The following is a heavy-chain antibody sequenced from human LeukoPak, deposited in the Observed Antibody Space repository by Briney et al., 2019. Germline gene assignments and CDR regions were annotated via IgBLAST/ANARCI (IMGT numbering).Heavy chain of an antibody. CDR2: IYYSGST. J-gene: IGHJ4*02. Sequence: PSETLSLTCTVSGGSISSYYWSWIRQPPGKGLEWIGYIYYSGSTDYNPSLKSRVTISVDTSKNQFSLKLSSVTAADTAVYYCARGRRRLEYYFDYWGQGTLVTVSS. CDR1: GGSISSYY. D-gene: IGHD1-1*01. V-gene: IGHV4-59*01. CDR3: ARGRRRLEYYFDY.